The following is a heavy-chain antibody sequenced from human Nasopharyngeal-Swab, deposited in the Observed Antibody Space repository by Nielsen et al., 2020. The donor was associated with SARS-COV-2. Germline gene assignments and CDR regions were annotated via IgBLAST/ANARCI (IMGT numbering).Heavy chain of an antibody. Sequence: ASVKVSCKASGYTFTSYGISWVRQAPGQGLEWMGWISAYNGNTNYAQKLQGRVTMTTDTSTSTAYMELRSLRSDDTAVYYCARDPYYDFWSGYYTGGFDPWGQGTLVTVSS. J-gene: IGHJ5*02. V-gene: IGHV1-18*01. D-gene: IGHD3-3*01. CDR2: ISAYNGNT. CDR1: GYTFTSYG. CDR3: ARDPYYDFWSGYYTGGFDP.